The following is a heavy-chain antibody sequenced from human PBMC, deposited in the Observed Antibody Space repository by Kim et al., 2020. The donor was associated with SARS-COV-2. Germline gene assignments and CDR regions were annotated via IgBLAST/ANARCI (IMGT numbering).Heavy chain of an antibody. J-gene: IGHJ4*02. Sequence: GGSLRLSCAASGFTFSNYSMSWVRQAPGRGLEWVAAIGATATAIYYADSVKGRFTISRDNSKNTVYLQMDSLGAEDTAVYYCRLSSWEKIDFWGQGTLFTVS. CDR2: IGATATAI. CDR1: GFTFSNYS. D-gene: IGHD6-19*01. CDR3: RLSSWEKIDF. V-gene: IGHV3-23*01.